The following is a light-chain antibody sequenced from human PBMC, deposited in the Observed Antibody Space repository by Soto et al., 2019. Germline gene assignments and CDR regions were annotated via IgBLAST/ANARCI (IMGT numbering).Light chain of an antibody. CDR3: QQYGSSGT. Sequence: IVLTQSPGTLSLSPGDRATLSCRASQIVSSNYLAWYQQKPGQAPRLLISGASGRATGIPDRFSGSGSGTDFTLTISRLEPEDFAVYYCQQYGSSGTFGQGTKVDIK. CDR1: QIVSSNY. V-gene: IGKV3-20*01. CDR2: GAS. J-gene: IGKJ1*01.